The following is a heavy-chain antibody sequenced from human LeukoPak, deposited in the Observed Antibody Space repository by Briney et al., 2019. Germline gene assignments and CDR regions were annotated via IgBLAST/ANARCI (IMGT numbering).Heavy chain of an antibody. Sequence: RVLRLSSAATGFTFRIFSMNGVGQAPGKGLEGVAYIGISSSTICKADSVKGRFTISRDNAKKSLSQQMSSRRAEDTAVYYCARRRDDILSYSYDYYMDVWGKGTTVTVSS. CDR2: IGISSSTI. CDR3: ARRRDDILSYSYDYYMDV. D-gene: IGHD3-16*01. J-gene: IGHJ6*03. CDR1: GFTFRIFS. V-gene: IGHV3-48*04.